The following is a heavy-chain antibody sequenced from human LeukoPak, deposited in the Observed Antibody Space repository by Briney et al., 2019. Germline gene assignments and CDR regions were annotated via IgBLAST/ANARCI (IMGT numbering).Heavy chain of an antibody. Sequence: GGSLRLSCAASGFTFSSYWMHWVRQAPGKGLVWVSRINSDGSSTSYADSVKGRFTISRDNAKNTLYLQMNSLRAEDTAVYYCARGSYGSGSARMDYWGQGILVTASS. J-gene: IGHJ4*02. V-gene: IGHV3-74*01. D-gene: IGHD3-10*01. CDR3: ARGSYGSGSARMDY. CDR2: INSDGSST. CDR1: GFTFSSYW.